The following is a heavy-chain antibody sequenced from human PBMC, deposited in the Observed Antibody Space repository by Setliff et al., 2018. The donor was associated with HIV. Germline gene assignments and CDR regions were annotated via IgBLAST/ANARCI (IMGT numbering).Heavy chain of an antibody. CDR3: ARDLRAVTID. CDR1: GGSVSGGNYY. CDR2: FYYSGST. Sequence: SETLSLTCTVSGGSVSGGNYYWSWIRQPPGKGLEWIGYFYYSGSTNYNPSLKSRVSISLDTSKNQFSLKLTSVTAADTAVYFCARDLRAVTIDWGQGTRVTVSS. D-gene: IGHD4-17*01. J-gene: IGHJ4*02. V-gene: IGHV4-61*01.